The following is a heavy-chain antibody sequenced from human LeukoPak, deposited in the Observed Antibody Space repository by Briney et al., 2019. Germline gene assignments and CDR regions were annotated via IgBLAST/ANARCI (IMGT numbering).Heavy chain of an antibody. CDR3: ARDCSGGTCYLGVLDY. Sequence: SETLSLTCTVSDDSITMYYWTWIRQPAGKGLEWIGRVYTSGSTNYNPSLRSRVAMSVDTSKNQFSLDLTSVTAADAAVYYCARDCSGGTCYLGVLDYWGQGIRVTVSS. J-gene: IGHJ4*02. CDR2: VYTSGST. V-gene: IGHV4-4*07. D-gene: IGHD2-15*01. CDR1: DDSITMYY.